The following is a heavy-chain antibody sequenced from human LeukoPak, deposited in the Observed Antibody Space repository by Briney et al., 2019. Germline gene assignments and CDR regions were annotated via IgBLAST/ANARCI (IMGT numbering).Heavy chain of an antibody. CDR2: VNADGGNT. J-gene: IGHJ4*02. Sequence: GGSLRLSCAASGFTFDNYRMSWVRQAPGKGLEWVSTVNADGGNTYYADSVKGRFTISRDNSKSTLILQMNSLRVEDTALYYCTKRVKYGGTWDHFADWGQGTPVTVSS. V-gene: IGHV3-23*01. D-gene: IGHD1-26*01. CDR1: GFTFDNYR. CDR3: TKRVKYGGTWDHFAD.